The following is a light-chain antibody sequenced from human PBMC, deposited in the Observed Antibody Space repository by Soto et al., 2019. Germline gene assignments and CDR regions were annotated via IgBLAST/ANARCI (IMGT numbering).Light chain of an antibody. Sequence: EIVMTQSPATLSVSPGERATLSCRASQSVSSNLAWYQQKPGQAPRLLMYGASTRATGIPARFSGSGSGTEFTLTISSLQSEDFAVYYCQQYNNWPRTFGPGTKVDI. CDR3: QQYNNWPRT. V-gene: IGKV3-15*01. J-gene: IGKJ3*01. CDR2: GAS. CDR1: QSVSSN.